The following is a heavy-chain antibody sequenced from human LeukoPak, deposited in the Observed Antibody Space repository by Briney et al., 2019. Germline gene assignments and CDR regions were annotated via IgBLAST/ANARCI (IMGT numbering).Heavy chain of an antibody. V-gene: IGHV4-34*01. D-gene: IGHD2-21*02. Sequence: SETLSLTCAVYGGSFSGYYWSWMRQPPGEGLEWIGEINHSGSTNYNPSLKSRVTISVDTSKNQFSLKLSSVTAADTAVYYCARRLCGGDCYSTFSYWGQGTLVTVSS. J-gene: IGHJ4*02. CDR3: ARRLCGGDCYSTFSY. CDR1: GGSFSGYY. CDR2: INHSGST.